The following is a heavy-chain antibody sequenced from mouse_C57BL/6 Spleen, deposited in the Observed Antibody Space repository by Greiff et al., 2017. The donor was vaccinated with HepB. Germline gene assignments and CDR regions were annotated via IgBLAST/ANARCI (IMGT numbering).Heavy chain of an antibody. V-gene: IGHV6-3*01. Sequence: EVKLMESGGGLVQPGGSMKLSCVASGFTFSNYWMIWVRQSPEKGLEWVAQIRLKSDNYATHYAESVKGRFTISRDDTKSIVYLQMNNLRAADTGIYYCTEWLPYYYAMDYWCQGTSVTVSS. CDR2: IRLKSDNYAT. CDR3: TEWLPYYYAMDY. CDR1: GFTFSNYW. J-gene: IGHJ4*01. D-gene: IGHD2-2*01.